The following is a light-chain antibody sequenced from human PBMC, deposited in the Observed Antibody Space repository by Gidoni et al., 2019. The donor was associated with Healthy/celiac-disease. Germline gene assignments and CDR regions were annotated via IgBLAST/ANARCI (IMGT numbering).Light chain of an antibody. CDR1: QSISSY. Sequence: DIQWTHSPSSLSASVGDGVTITCRASQSISSYLNWYQQKPGKAPKLLIYAASSLQSGVPSRFSGSGSGTDFTLTISSLQPEDFATYYCQQSYSTPRTFGQGTKVEIK. CDR2: AAS. CDR3: QQSYSTPRT. V-gene: IGKV1-39*01. J-gene: IGKJ1*01.